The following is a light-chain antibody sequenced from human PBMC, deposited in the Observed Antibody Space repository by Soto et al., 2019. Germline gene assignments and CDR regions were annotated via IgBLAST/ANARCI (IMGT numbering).Light chain of an antibody. J-gene: IGKJ2*01. CDR2: DAS. CDR3: QQYDGFSMYP. Sequence: DIQMTQSPSTLSASVGDRVTITCRASQRISTWLAWYQQKPGKAPNLLIYDASNLESGVPSRFSGSGSATEFTLTISSLRPDDFATYYCQQYDGFSMYPFGQGTKLEIK. CDR1: QRISTW. V-gene: IGKV1-5*01.